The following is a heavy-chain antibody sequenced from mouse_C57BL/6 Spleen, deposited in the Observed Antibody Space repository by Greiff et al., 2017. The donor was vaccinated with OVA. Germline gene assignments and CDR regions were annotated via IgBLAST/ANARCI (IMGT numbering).Heavy chain of an antibody. CDR1: GYTFTDYY. Sequence: VQLQQSGPELVQPGASVKLSCKASGYTFTDYYMNWVKQSHGKSLEWIGDINPNNGGTSSNQKFTGKATLTVEKASSTAYMELSSLTSEDSAVYYCARRTNWDYYAMDYWGQGTSVTVSS. CDR2: INPNNGGT. D-gene: IGHD4-1*01. J-gene: IGHJ4*01. V-gene: IGHV1-26*01. CDR3: ARRTNWDYYAMDY.